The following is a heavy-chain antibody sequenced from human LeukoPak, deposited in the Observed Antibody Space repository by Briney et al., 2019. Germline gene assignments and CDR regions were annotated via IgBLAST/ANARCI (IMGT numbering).Heavy chain of an antibody. CDR3: AISRGPGIAAAGTGYFDY. V-gene: IGHV1-2*02. CDR2: INPNSGGI. CDR1: GYTFTGYY. J-gene: IGHJ4*02. Sequence: ASVKVSCKASGYTFTGYYMHWVRQAPGQGLEWMGWINPNSGGINYAQKFQGRVTMTRDTSISTAYMELSRLRSDDTAVYYCAISRGPGIAAAGTGYFDYWGQGPLVTVSS. D-gene: IGHD6-13*01.